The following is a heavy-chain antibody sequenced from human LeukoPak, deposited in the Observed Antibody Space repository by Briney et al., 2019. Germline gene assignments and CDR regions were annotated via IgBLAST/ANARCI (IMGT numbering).Heavy chain of an antibody. Sequence: GGTLRLSCAASGFTFSSYGMSWVRQAPGKGLEWVSAISGSGGSTYYADSVKGRFTISRDNSKNTLYLQMNSLRAEDTAVYYCAKDPKLETPYYFDYWGQGTLVTVSS. CDR2: ISGSGGST. J-gene: IGHJ4*02. CDR3: AKDPKLETPYYFDY. V-gene: IGHV3-23*01. D-gene: IGHD1-1*01. CDR1: GFTFSSYG.